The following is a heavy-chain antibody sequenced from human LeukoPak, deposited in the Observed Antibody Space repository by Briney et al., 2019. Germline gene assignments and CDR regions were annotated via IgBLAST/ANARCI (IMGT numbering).Heavy chain of an antibody. CDR3: AREGPPPFYYYDSSGYYEGFDY. V-gene: IGHV3-48*03. D-gene: IGHD3-22*01. J-gene: IGHJ4*02. CDR2: ISSSGSTI. CDR1: GFTFSSYE. Sequence: GGSLRLSCAASGFTFSSYEMNWVRQAPGKGLEWVSYISSSGSTIYYADSVKGRFTISRDNAKNSLYLQMNSLRAEDTAVYYCAREGPPPFYYYDSSGYYEGFDYWGQGTLVTVSS.